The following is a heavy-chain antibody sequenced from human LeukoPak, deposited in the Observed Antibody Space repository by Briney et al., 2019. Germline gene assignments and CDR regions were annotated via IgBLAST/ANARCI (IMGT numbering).Heavy chain of an antibody. CDR1: GFTFSSYS. CDR2: ISSSSSTI. CDR3: ARDHRYDSSGYYFDY. D-gene: IGHD3-22*01. Sequence: GGSLRLSCAASGFTFSSYSMYWVRQAPGKGLEWVSYISSSSSTIYYADSVKGRFTISRDNAKNSLYLQMNSLRAEDTAVYYCARDHRYDSSGYYFDYWGQGTLVTVSS. J-gene: IGHJ4*02. V-gene: IGHV3-48*01.